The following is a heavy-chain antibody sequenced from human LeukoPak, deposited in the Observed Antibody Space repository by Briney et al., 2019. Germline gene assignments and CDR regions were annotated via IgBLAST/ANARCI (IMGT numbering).Heavy chain of an antibody. Sequence: GGSLRLSCAASGFTFSNYGMHWVRQAPGKGLEWVAFIRYDGNNKYYADSVKGRFTISRDNSKNTLYLQMNSLRAEDTAVYYCAKDSEIFGMVNVDYWGQGTLVTVSS. V-gene: IGHV3-30*02. CDR1: GFTFSNYG. D-gene: IGHD3-3*01. CDR2: IRYDGNNK. CDR3: AKDSEIFGMVNVDY. J-gene: IGHJ4*02.